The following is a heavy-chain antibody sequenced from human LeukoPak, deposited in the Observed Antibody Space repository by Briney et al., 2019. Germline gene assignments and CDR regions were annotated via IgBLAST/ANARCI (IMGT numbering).Heavy chain of an antibody. CDR3: ARGDYCGGDCYSRPDH. CDR1: GGSFSGFY. CDR2: INHSGSA. V-gene: IGHV4-34*01. D-gene: IGHD2-21*02. J-gene: IGHJ4*02. Sequence: PSETLSPTCAVYGGSFSGFYWSWIRQPPGKGLEWIGEINHSGSANYNPSLKSRLTISVDTSKNQFSLKLSSVTAADTAVYYCARGDYCGGDCYSRPDHWGRGTLVTVSS.